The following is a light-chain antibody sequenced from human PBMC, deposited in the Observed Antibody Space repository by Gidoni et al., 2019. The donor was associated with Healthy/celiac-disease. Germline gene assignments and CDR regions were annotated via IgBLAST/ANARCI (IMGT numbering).Light chain of an antibody. J-gene: IGLJ3*02. CDR1: SSDVGSYNL. V-gene: IGLV2-23*02. CDR3: CSYAGSSTWV. CDR2: EVS. Sequence: QSALTQPASVSGSPVQSTTISCTGTSSDVGSYNLLSWYQQHPGKAPKLMIYEVSKRPSGVSNRFSGSKSGNTASLTISGLQAEDEADYYCCSYAGSSTWVFGGGTKLTVL.